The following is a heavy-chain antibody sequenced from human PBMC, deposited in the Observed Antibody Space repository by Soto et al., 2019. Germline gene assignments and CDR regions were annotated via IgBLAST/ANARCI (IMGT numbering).Heavy chain of an antibody. CDR3: AIEHLGDYYYYGMDV. CDR2: IYYSGST. Sequence: SETLSLTCTVSGGSISSYYWSWIRQPPGKGLEWIGYIYYSGSTNYNPSLKSRVTISVDTSKNQFPLKLSSVTAADTAVYYCAIEHLGDYYYYGMDVWGQGTTVTVSS. CDR1: GGSISSYY. J-gene: IGHJ6*02. D-gene: IGHD3-16*01. V-gene: IGHV4-59*01.